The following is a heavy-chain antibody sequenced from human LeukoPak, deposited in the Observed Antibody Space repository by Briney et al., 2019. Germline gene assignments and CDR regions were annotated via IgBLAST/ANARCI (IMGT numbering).Heavy chain of an antibody. CDR1: GFIFSNSA. V-gene: IGHV3-23*01. CDR2: ISGSGGST. CDR3: AKAGWNWYFDY. D-gene: IGHD1-7*01. J-gene: IGHJ4*02. Sequence: GGSLRLSCAASGFIFSNSAMTWVRQPPGKGLEWVSGISGSGGSTDYAGSVKGRFTISKDNSRNTLYLQMNSLRAEDTALYYCAKAGWNWYFDYWGQGTLVTVSS.